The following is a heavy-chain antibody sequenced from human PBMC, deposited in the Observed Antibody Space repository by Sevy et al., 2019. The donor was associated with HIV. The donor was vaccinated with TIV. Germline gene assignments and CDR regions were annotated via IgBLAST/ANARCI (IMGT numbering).Heavy chain of an antibody. V-gene: IGHV3-30-3*01. D-gene: IGHD3-22*01. CDR3: ARDLVYYDSSGSGDDAFDI. Sequence: GGSLRLSCAASGFTFSSYAMHWVRQAPGKGLEWVAVISYDGSNKYYADSVKGRFTISRDNSKNTLYLQMNSLRAEDTAVYYGARDLVYYDSSGSGDDAFDIWGQGTMVTVSS. J-gene: IGHJ3*02. CDR2: ISYDGSNK. CDR1: GFTFSSYA.